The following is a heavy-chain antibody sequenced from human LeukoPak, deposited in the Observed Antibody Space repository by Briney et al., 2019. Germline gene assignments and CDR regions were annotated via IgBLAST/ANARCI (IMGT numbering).Heavy chain of an antibody. V-gene: IGHV3-21*01. D-gene: IGHD1-26*01. CDR1: GFTFSSYS. J-gene: IGHJ4*02. CDR2: ISSSSSYI. Sequence: GGSLRLSCAASGFTFSSYSMNWVRQAPGKGLEWVSSISSSSSYIYYADSVKGRFTISRDNAKNSLYLQMNSLRAEDTAVYYCARVDSDGSYCYYFDYWGQGTLVTVSS. CDR3: ARVDSDGSYCYYFDY.